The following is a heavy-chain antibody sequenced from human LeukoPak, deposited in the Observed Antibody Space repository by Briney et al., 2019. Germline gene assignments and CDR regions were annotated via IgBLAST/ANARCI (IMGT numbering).Heavy chain of an antibody. CDR2: ISYSGST. J-gene: IGHJ4*02. V-gene: IGHV4-59*01. D-gene: IGHD6-13*01. Sequence: PSETLSLTCTVSGGSNSSYYWSWIRQPPGKGLEWIGYISYSGSTNYNPSLKSRVTISVDTSKNQFSLKLSSVTAADTAVYYCARGLYSSSWYYSGYYFDHWGQGTLVTVSS. CDR1: GGSNSSYY. CDR3: ARGLYSSSWYYSGYYFDH.